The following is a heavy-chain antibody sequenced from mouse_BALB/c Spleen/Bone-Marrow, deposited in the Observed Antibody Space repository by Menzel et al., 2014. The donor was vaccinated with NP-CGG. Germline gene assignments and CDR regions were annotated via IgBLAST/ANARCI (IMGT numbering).Heavy chain of an antibody. CDR1: GISITTGNYR. Sequence: VQLQQSGPGLVKPSQTVSLTCTVTGISITTGNYRWSWIRQFSGNKLEWIGYIYYSGTITYNPSLTSRTTITRDTSKNQFFLEMNSLTAEDTATYYCARDGGDVDFDYWGQGTTLTVSS. CDR2: IYYSGTI. V-gene: IGHV3-5*02. J-gene: IGHJ2*01. CDR3: ARDGGDVDFDY. D-gene: IGHD3-3*01.